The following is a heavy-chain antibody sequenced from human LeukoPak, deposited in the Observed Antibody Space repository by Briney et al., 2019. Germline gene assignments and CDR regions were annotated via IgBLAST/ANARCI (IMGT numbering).Heavy chain of an antibody. CDR1: GFTFSDYY. D-gene: IGHD1-26*01. J-gene: IGHJ4*02. CDR3: ARVSESYHDY. CDR2: ITSSATT. Sequence: AGGSLRLSCAASGFTFSDYYMTWIRQAPGKGLEWVSYITSSATTYYADSVKGRFTISRDNAKTSLYLQMNSLRAEDTAVYYCARVSESYHDYWGQGTLVTVSS. V-gene: IGHV3-11*04.